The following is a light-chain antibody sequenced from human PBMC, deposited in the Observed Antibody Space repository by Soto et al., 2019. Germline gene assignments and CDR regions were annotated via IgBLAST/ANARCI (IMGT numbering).Light chain of an antibody. CDR2: RTS. V-gene: IGKV3-15*01. J-gene: IGKJ1*01. CDR1: QSISSN. Sequence: EIVMTQSPATLSVSPGERATLSCRASQSISSNLAWYQQKPGQAPRLLMFRTSSRATGFPARFSGSGSGTEFTLTISRLEPEDFAVYYCQQLETFGQGTKVDIK. CDR3: QQLET.